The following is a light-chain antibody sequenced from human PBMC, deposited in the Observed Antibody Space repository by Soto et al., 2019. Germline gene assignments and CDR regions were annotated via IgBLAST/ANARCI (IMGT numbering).Light chain of an antibody. CDR3: XXYGSSPPYT. J-gene: IGKJ2*01. V-gene: IGKV3-20*01. CDR2: GSS. Sequence: EVVLTQSPGTLSLSPGERATLSCRASQSVSNNYFAWYQQKPGQAPRLLIFGSSDRATGIPDRFSGSGSGTXFXXXXXXXEXEDFAVXXXXXYGSSPPYTFGQGTKLEIK. CDR1: QSVSNNY.